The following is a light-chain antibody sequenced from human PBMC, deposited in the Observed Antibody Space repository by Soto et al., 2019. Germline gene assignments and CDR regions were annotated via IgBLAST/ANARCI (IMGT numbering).Light chain of an antibody. CDR2: EVS. Sequence: QSALTQPASVSGFPGQSITISCTGTSSDVGGYNYVSWYQQHPGKAPKLMIYEVSNRPSGVSNRFSGSKSGNTASLTISGLQAEDEADYYCNSYTSSSTLDVFGTGTRSPS. J-gene: IGLJ1*01. CDR1: SSDVGGYNY. V-gene: IGLV2-14*01. CDR3: NSYTSSSTLDV.